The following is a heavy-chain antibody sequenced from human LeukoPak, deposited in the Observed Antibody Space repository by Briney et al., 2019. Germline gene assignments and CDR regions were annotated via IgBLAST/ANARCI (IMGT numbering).Heavy chain of an antibody. V-gene: IGHV3-9*01. D-gene: IGHD6-13*01. CDR1: GFTFDDYA. CDR2: ISWNSGSI. CDR3: AKDAIAAAGTPYYYYGMDV. J-gene: IGHJ6*02. Sequence: LSGGSLRLSCAASGFTFDDYAMHWVRQAPGKGLEWVSGISWNSGSIGYADSVKGRFTISRDNAKNSLYLQMNSLRAEDTALYYCAKDAIAAAGTPYYYYGMDVWGQGTTVTVSS.